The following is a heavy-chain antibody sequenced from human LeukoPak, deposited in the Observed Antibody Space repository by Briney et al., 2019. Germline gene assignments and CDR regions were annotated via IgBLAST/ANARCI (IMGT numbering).Heavy chain of an antibody. CDR3: ARVLKRFFAFHYYGMDV. V-gene: IGHV1-18*01. CDR2: ISAYNGNT. Sequence: GASVKVSCKASGYTFTSYGISWVRQAPGQGLEWMGWISAYNGNTNYAQKLQGRVTMTTDTSTSTAYMELRSLRSDDTAVYYCARVLKRFFAFHYYGMDVWGQGTTVTVSS. D-gene: IGHD3-3*01. CDR1: GYTFTSYG. J-gene: IGHJ6*02.